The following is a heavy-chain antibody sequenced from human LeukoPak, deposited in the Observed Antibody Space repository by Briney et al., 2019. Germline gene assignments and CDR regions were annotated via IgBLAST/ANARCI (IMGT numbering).Heavy chain of an antibody. CDR2: INPKSGGT. V-gene: IGHV1-2*02. CDR3: VRGGYNYGVDY. CDR1: GYTFTSYY. Sequence: ASVKVSCKASGYTFTSYYMHWVRQAPGQGLEWMGWINPKSGGTNYAQRFQGRVTMTRDTSISSAYMELSRLRSDDAAVYYCVRGGYNYGVDYWGQGTLVTVSS. D-gene: IGHD5-18*01. J-gene: IGHJ4*02.